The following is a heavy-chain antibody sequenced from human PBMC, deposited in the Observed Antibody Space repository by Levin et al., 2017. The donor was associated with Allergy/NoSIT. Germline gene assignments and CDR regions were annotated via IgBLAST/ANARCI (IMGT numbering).Heavy chain of an antibody. V-gene: IGHV3-23*01. CDR2: ISGSGGST. J-gene: IGHJ3*02. Sequence: GGSLRLSCAASGFTFSSYAMSWVRQAPGKGLEWVSAISGSGGSTYYADSVKGRFTISRDNSKNTLYLQMNSLRAEDTAVYYCAKARNGNSGDSGYDDDAFDIWGQGTMVTVSS. CDR1: GFTFSSYA. CDR3: AKARNGNSGDSGYDDDAFDI. D-gene: IGHD5-12*01.